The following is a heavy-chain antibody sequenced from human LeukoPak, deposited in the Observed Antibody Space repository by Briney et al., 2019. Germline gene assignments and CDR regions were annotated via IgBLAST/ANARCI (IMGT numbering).Heavy chain of an antibody. CDR3: ARDKRVGPTLFDY. CDR1: GFTFGSYW. V-gene: IGHV3-7*01. CDR2: IKVDGSEK. J-gene: IGHJ4*02. Sequence: GGSLRLSCVASGFTFGSYWMSWVRQAPGKGLEWVANIKVDGSEKYYMDSVKGRFTISRDNAKNSLYLQMSSLGAEDTAVYYCARDKRVGPTLFDYWGQGTVVTVSS. D-gene: IGHD1-26*01.